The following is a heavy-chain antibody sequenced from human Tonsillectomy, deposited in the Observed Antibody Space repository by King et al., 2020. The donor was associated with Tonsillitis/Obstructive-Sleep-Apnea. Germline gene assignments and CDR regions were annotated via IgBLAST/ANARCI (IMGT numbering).Heavy chain of an antibody. D-gene: IGHD2-2*03. J-gene: IGHJ3*02. CDR3: AEVGYCTGASCYSSTFDI. Sequence: VQLVESGGGLVQPGGSLRLSCAASGFTFSSYWMSWVRQAPGKGLEWMANIKQDGSEKYYVDSVKGRFTISRDNAKKSLYLQMNSLIAEDTAVYYCAEVGYCTGASCYSSTFDIWGQGTMVTVSS. CDR1: GFTFSSYW. CDR2: IKQDGSEK. V-gene: IGHV3-7*01.